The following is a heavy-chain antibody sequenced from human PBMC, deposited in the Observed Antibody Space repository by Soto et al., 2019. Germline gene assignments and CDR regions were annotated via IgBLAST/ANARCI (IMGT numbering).Heavy chain of an antibody. J-gene: IGHJ4*02. CDR3: ARVGCSDTSCKGTFDY. CDR1: GGSVSSYY. V-gene: IGHV4-59*02. Sequence: QVQLQESGPGLVKPSETLSLTCTVSGGSVSSYYWSWIRQPPGKGLEWIGYIYSSGSTNYNPSLTSRVTISIDTSKIQFSLKLSSVTAADTAVYYCARVGCSDTSCKGTFDYWGQGTLVTVSS. CDR2: IYSSGST. D-gene: IGHD2-2*01.